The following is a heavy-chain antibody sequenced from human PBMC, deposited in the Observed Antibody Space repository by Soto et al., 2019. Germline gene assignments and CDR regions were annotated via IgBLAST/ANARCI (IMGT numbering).Heavy chain of an antibody. V-gene: IGHV1-8*01. D-gene: IGHD4-17*01. CDR3: ARTLYGDNVDY. CDR2: MNPNSGNT. CDR1: GYTFTSYD. J-gene: IGHJ4*02. Sequence: GASVKVSCKASGYTFTSYDINWVRQATGQGLEWMGWMNPNSGNTGYAQKFQGIVTMSRNTSISTVYMELSSLRSEDTAAYYCARTLYGDNVDYWGQGTLVTVSS.